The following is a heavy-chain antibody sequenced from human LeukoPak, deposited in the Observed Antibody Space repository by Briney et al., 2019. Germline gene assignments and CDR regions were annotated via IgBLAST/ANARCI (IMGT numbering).Heavy chain of an antibody. V-gene: IGHV4-59*08. D-gene: IGHD1-26*01. J-gene: IGHJ4*02. CDR1: GGSISSYY. CDR3: ARSSRVGGTTH. Sequence: SETLSLTCTVSGGSISSYYWNWIRQPPGKGPEWIGHIYYSGSSNYNPSLKSRVTISVDTSKNQSSLKLSSVTAADTAVYYCARSSRVGGTTHWGQGSLVTVSS. CDR2: IYYSGSS.